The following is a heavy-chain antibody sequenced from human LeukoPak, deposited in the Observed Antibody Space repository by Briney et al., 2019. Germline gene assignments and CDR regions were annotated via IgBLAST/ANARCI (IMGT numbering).Heavy chain of an antibody. D-gene: IGHD6-19*01. CDR1: GYTFTSYG. CDR3: ARYTISVARRAGFDY. V-gene: IGHV1-18*01. Sequence: ASVKVSCKASGYTFTSYGISWVRQAPGQGLEWMGWISAYNGNTNYAQKLQGRVTMTTDTSTSTAYMELRSLRSDDTAVYYCARYTISVARRAGFDYWGQGTLVTVSS. CDR2: ISAYNGNT. J-gene: IGHJ4*02.